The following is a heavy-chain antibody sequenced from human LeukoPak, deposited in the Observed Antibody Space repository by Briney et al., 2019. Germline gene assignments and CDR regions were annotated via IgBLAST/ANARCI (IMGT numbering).Heavy chain of an antibody. CDR3: ARLYYYASSGYDALDI. V-gene: IGHV1-8*01. CDR1: GDTFISYD. Sequence: ASVKVSCKTSGDTFISYDINWVRQATGQGLEWMGGMDGNSGKTAYAQKFLGRVTITRNTSISTAYMELSSLRSEDTAVYYCARLYYYASSGYDALDIWGQGTMVTVSS. D-gene: IGHD3-22*01. J-gene: IGHJ3*02. CDR2: MDGNSGKT.